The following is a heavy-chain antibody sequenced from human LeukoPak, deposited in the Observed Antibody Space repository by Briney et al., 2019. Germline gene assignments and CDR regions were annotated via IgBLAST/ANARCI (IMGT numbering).Heavy chain of an antibody. CDR1: GFTFSSYA. CDR3: ARDRRYSSGWRVGYYFDY. CDR2: ISGSGGST. V-gene: IGHV3-23*01. D-gene: IGHD6-19*01. J-gene: IGHJ4*02. Sequence: PGGSLRLSCAASGFTFSSYAMSWVRQAPGKGLEWVSAISGSGGSTYYADSVKGRFTISRDNSKNTLYLQMNSLRAEDTAVYYCARDRRYSSGWRVGYYFDYWGQGTLVTVSS.